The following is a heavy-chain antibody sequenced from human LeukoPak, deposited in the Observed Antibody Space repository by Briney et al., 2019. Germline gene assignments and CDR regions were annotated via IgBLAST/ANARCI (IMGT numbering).Heavy chain of an antibody. CDR3: ARGGRYYYDSSGYRDAFDI. CDR2: IYTSGST. D-gene: IGHD3-22*01. J-gene: IGHJ3*02. V-gene: IGHV4-4*07. CDR1: GGSISSYY. Sequence: SETLSLTCTVSGGSISSYYGSWIRQPAGKGLEWIGRIYTSGSTNYNPSLKRRVTISVDTSKKQFSLKLSSVTAADTAVYYCARGGRYYYDSSGYRDAFDIWGQGTMVTVSS.